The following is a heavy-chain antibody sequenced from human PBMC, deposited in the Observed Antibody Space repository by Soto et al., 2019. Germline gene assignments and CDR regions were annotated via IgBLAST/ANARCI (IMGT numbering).Heavy chain of an antibody. Sequence: QVQLQESGPGLVKPSQTLSLTCNVSGGSISSGGYYWSWIRQHPGKGLEWIGYIYYRGTTYYNPSLKSRLTISVDTSKNQCSLKLTSVAAADTAVYYCASQATGWYPDYWGQGTLVTVSS. V-gene: IGHV4-31*03. CDR1: GGSISSGGYY. D-gene: IGHD6-19*01. CDR3: ASQATGWYPDY. CDR2: IYYRGTT. J-gene: IGHJ4*02.